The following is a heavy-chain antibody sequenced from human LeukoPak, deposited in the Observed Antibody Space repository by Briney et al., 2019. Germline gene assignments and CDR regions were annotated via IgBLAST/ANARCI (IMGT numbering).Heavy chain of an antibody. J-gene: IGHJ4*02. CDR2: INLRGST. V-gene: IGHV4-34*01. Sequence: SETLSLTCAVYGGSFNDYYWNWLRQPPGKGLEWIGEINLRGSTTYNPSLKSRVTISLDESKNQFSLKLSSVTAADTAVYFCARDRYYYDSSGSAGDYWGQGTLVTVSS. CDR3: ARDRYYYDSSGSAGDY. D-gene: IGHD3-22*01. CDR1: GGSFNDYY.